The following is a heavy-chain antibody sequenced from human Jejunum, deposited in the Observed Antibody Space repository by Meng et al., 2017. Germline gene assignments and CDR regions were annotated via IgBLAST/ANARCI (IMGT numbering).Heavy chain of an antibody. J-gene: IGHJ4*02. D-gene: IGHD1-26*01. CDR2: IYYSGST. V-gene: IGHV4-61*01. CDR3: ARVILYSGSYYFDS. Sequence: QVQLQEAVPGLVRPSETLSLTCTVSGDSVSSDNYYWSWIRQPPGKGLEWIGYIYYSGSTDHNPSLKSRVTMSVDTSRNQFSLNLSSVTAADTAVYYCARVILYSGSYYFDSWGQGTLVTVSS. CDR1: GDSVSSDNYY.